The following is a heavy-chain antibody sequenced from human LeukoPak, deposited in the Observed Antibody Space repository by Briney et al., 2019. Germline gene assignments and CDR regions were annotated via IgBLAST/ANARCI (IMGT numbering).Heavy chain of an antibody. J-gene: IGHJ4*02. CDR1: GYSFTSYW. CDR3: ARHGKVGLDPHSDDY. CDR2: IYPGDSDT. V-gene: IGHV5-51*01. D-gene: IGHD3/OR15-3a*01. Sequence: GESLKISCKGSGYSFTSYWIGWVRQMPAKGLEWMGIIYPGDSDTRYSPSFQGQVTTSADKSISTAYLQWSSLKAPDTAMYYCARHGKVGLDPHSDDYWGQGTLVTVSS.